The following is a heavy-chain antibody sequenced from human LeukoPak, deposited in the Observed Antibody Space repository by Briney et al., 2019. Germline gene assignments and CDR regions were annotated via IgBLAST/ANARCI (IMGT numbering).Heavy chain of an antibody. CDR2: IIPIFGTA. Sequence: SVKVSCKASGGTFSSYAISWVRQAPGQGLEWMGGIIPIFGTANYAQKFQGRVTITADESTSTAYMELSSLRSEDTAVYYCAGQNAGSERCSSTSCYDLMGGDYYYYYGMDVWGQGTTVTVSS. CDR1: GGTFSSYA. V-gene: IGHV1-69*13. D-gene: IGHD2-2*01. J-gene: IGHJ6*02. CDR3: AGQNAGSERCSSTSCYDLMGGDYYYYYGMDV.